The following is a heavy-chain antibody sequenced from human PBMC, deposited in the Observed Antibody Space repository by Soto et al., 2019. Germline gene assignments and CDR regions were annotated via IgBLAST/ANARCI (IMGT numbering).Heavy chain of an antibody. CDR3: ARVHYDFRRGYYPHGMDV. CDR2: INPNSGGT. D-gene: IGHD3-3*01. J-gene: IGHJ6*02. Sequence: SVKVSCKASGYTFTGYYMHWVRQAPGQGLEWMGWINPNSGGTNYAQKFQGWVTMTRDTSISTAYMELSRLRSDDTAVYYCARVHYDFRRGYYPHGMDVWGEGTTVNGSS. CDR1: GYTFTGYY. V-gene: IGHV1-2*04.